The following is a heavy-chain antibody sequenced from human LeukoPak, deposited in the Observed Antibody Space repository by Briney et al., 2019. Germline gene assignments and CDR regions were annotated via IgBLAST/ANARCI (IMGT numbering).Heavy chain of an antibody. D-gene: IGHD3-22*01. Sequence: SETLSLTCTVSGGSISSYYWSWIRQPPGKGLEWIGEINHSGSTNYNPSLKSRVTISVDTSKNQFSLKLSSVTAADTAVYYCARGGWSRTYYYDSSGYSNNWFDPWGQGTLVTVSS. CDR1: GGSISSYY. J-gene: IGHJ5*02. CDR2: INHSGST. V-gene: IGHV4-34*01. CDR3: ARGGWSRTYYYDSSGYSNNWFDP.